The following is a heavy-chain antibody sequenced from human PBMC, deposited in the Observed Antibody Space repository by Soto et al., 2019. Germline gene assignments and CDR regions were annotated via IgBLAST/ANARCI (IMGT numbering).Heavy chain of an antibody. CDR2: IIPNFGTA. CDR1: GGTFSSYS. J-gene: IGHJ6*02. V-gene: IGHV1-69*13. CDR3: ARATYDDGSGSYFTYGMDV. D-gene: IGHD3-10*01. Sequence: SVKVSCKASGGTFSSYSISWVRQAPGQGLEWMGGIIPNFGTANYAQKFQGRVTITADESTSTAYMELSSLRSEDTAVYYCARATYDDGSGSYFTYGMDVWGQGTTVTVSS.